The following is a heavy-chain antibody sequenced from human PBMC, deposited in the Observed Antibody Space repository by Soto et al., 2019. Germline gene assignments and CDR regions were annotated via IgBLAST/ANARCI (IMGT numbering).Heavy chain of an antibody. CDR3: ARRMTTVTTPGDWFDP. CDR2: IYYSGST. CDR1: GGSISSSSYY. J-gene: IGHJ5*02. Sequence: SETLSLTCTVSGGSISSSSYYWGWIRQPPGKGLEWIGSIYYSGSTYYNPSLKSRVTISVDTSKNQFSLKLSSVTAADTAVYYCARRMTTVTTPGDWFDPWGQGTLVTVSS. V-gene: IGHV4-39*01. D-gene: IGHD4-17*01.